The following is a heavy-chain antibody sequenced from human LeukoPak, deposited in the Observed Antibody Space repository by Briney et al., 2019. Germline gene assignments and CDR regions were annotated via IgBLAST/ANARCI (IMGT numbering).Heavy chain of an antibody. CDR1: GVSISSYY. CDR2: IHTSGST. J-gene: IGHJ4*02. D-gene: IGHD3-22*01. Sequence: SETLSLTCTVSGVSISSYYWSWIRQPAGKGLEWIGRIHTSGSTNYNPSLKSRVTMSVDTSKNQFSLKLSSVTAADTAVYYCARDQYYYDSSGYLTFDYWGQGALVTVSS. V-gene: IGHV4-4*07. CDR3: ARDQYYYDSSGYLTFDY.